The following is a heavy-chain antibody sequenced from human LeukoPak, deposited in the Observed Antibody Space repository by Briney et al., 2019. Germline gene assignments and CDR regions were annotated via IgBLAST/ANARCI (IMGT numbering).Heavy chain of an antibody. CDR3: ARGMARFDP. Sequence: SETLSLTCTISAASITTQYRTWIRQPPGKGLEWIGYVYYSGHTNYNPSLESRLTISLDTSKKRVSLKLTSVTAADTAVYYCARGMARFDPWGQGTLVTVSS. CDR1: AASITTQY. CDR2: VYYSGHT. V-gene: IGHV4-59*11. J-gene: IGHJ5*02. D-gene: IGHD6-13*01.